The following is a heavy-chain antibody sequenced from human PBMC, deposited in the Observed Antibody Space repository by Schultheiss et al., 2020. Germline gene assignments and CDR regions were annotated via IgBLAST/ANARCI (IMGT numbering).Heavy chain of an antibody. Sequence: SETLSLTCAVSGGSISSSNWWSWVRQPPGKGLEWIGEIYHSGRSYYNPSLKSQVTITIDTSKNLFSLNLTSVTAADTALYYCARVWSGHTHVDYWGQGTLVTVSS. V-gene: IGHV4-4*02. D-gene: IGHD3-3*01. J-gene: IGHJ4*02. CDR2: IYHSGRS. CDR3: ARVWSGHTHVDY. CDR1: GGSISSSNW.